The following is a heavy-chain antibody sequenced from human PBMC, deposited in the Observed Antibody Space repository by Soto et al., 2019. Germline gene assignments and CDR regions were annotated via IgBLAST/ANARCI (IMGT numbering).Heavy chain of an antibody. D-gene: IGHD3-22*01. CDR2: VKTNNGET. CDR3: ASGRTTSSGRGGIFDF. J-gene: IGHJ4*02. CDR1: GYRFTGYY. Sequence: QVQLVQSGAEVRKPGASVKVSCRASGYRFTGYYIHWVRQAPGQGLEWMGWVKTNNGETGDAQKFRGRVTLTEDTSNSTAYMELYRLRSDDTAVYYCASGRTTSSGRGGIFDFWGQGTLVTVSS. V-gene: IGHV1-2*02.